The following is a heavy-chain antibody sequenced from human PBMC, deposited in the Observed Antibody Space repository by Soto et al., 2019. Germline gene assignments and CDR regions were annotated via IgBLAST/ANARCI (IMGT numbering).Heavy chain of an antibody. V-gene: IGHV4-34*01. J-gene: IGHJ4*02. CDR2: INHSGST. CDR3: ARGRTIFGVVNTLDY. Sequence: PSETLSLTCAVYGGSFSGYYWSWIRQPPGKGLEWIGEINHSGSTNYNPSLKSRVTISVDTSKNQFSLKLSSVTAADTAVYYCARGRTIFGVVNTLDYWGQGTLVTVSS. D-gene: IGHD3-3*01. CDR1: GGSFSGYY.